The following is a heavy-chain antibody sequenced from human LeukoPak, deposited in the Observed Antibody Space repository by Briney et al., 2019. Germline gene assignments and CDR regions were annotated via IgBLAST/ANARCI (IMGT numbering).Heavy chain of an antibody. V-gene: IGHV4-39*01. CDR3: ASLAVAGLSEGY. CDR2: IYYSGST. J-gene: IGHJ4*02. Sequence: SETLSLTCTVSGGSISSDSYYWAWIRQPPGKGLEWIASIYYSGSTYYNPSLKSRVTMSVDTSRNQFSLKLNSVTAADTAVYYCASLAVAGLSEGYWGQGTLVIVSS. D-gene: IGHD6-19*01. CDR1: GGSISSDSYY.